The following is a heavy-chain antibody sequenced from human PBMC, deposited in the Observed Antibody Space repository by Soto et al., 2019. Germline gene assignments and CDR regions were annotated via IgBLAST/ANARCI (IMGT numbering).Heavy chain of an antibody. Sequence: QVQLVESGGGVVQPGRSLRLSCAASGFTFSSYGMHWVRQAPGKGLEWVAVIWYDGSNKYYADSVKGRFTISRDNSKNTLYLQMNSLRAEDTAVYYCARDLIPVGGGDIVVVVAAARVDYWGQGTLVTVSS. CDR1: GFTFSSYG. J-gene: IGHJ4*02. V-gene: IGHV3-33*01. D-gene: IGHD2-15*01. CDR3: ARDLIPVGGGDIVVVVAAARVDY. CDR2: IWYDGSNK.